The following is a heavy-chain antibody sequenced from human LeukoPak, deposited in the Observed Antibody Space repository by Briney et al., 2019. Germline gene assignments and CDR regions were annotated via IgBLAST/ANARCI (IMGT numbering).Heavy chain of an antibody. CDR3: ARQEGSGWYLYWFDP. CDR2: IYYSGGT. J-gene: IGHJ5*02. V-gene: IGHV4-39*01. CDR1: GFTFSSYA. Sequence: PGGSLRLSCAASGFTFSSYAMSWVRQTPGKGLGWIGSIYYSGGTYYNPSLKSRVTISVDTSKNQFSLKLSSVTAADTAVYYCARQEGSGWYLYWFDPWGQGTLVTVSS. D-gene: IGHD6-19*01.